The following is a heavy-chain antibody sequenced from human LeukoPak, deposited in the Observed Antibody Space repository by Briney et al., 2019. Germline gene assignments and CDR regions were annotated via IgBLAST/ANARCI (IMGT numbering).Heavy chain of an antibody. CDR2: ISRSGSTI. Sequence: GGSLRLSCVGSGFIFSNYEMNWVRQAPGKGPEWVSYISRSGSTIYYADSVKGRFTISRDNAKNSLYLQVNSLRAEDTAVYYWARETDGGRYSPGSAQHWGQGTLVTVSS. CDR1: GFIFSNYE. V-gene: IGHV3-48*03. D-gene: IGHD1-26*01. J-gene: IGHJ1*01. CDR3: ARETDGGRYSPGSAQH.